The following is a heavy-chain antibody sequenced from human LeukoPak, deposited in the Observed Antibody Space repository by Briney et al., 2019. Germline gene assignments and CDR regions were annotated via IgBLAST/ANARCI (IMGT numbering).Heavy chain of an antibody. CDR2: ISVSGGTT. D-gene: IGHD6-19*01. V-gene: IGHV3-23*01. CDR3: AKDQGTLAGRDKQFDP. J-gene: IGHJ5*02. Sequence: GGSLRLSCAASGFTFSTYAMSWVRQAPGKGLEWVSSISVSGGTTYNADSVKGRFIISRDNSRNTLYLQMDSLRVEDTAVYYCAKDQGTLAGRDKQFDPWGQGTLVTVSS. CDR1: GFTFSTYA.